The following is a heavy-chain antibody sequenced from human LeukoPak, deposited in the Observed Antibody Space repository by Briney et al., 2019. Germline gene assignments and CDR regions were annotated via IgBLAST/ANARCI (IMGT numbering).Heavy chain of an antibody. J-gene: IGHJ4*02. CDR3: ATRNNFEY. V-gene: IGHV3-7*01. CDR2: IRYDGSEK. CDR1: GFTSFSGHW. Sequence: GGSLRLSCTVSGFTSFSGHWMNWVRQAPGKGLEWVANIRYDGSEKGYGDSVEGRFIISRATSKNSIYLQMNSVREEGTYVYYCATRNNFEYWGQGTLVTVSS.